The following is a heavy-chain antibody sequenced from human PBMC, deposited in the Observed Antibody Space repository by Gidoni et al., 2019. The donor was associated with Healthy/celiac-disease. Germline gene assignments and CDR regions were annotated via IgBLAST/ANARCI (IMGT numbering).Heavy chain of an antibody. D-gene: IGHD2-21*02. CDR3: ARACGGDCYSLIAY. CDR1: GGTFSSYA. Sequence: QVQRVQSGAEVKKTGSSVKGSCKASGGTFSSYAISWVRQAPGQGLEWMGGISPIFVTANYAQTFQGRVTITADESTSTAYMELSSLRSEDTAVYYCARACGGDCYSLIAYWGQGTLVTVSS. V-gene: IGHV1-69*01. CDR2: ISPIFVTA. J-gene: IGHJ4*02.